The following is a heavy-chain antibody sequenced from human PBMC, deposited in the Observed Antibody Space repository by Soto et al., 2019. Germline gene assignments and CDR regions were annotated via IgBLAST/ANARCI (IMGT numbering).Heavy chain of an antibody. Sequence: KTSETLSLTCTVSGGSISSYYWTWIRQSPGKGLEWIGDIYNSGSTNYNSSLKSRVTISVDTSKNQLSLRLSSVTAADTAVYYCARPLKFCSGGSCYPGAIAYWGQGTLVTVSS. J-gene: IGHJ4*02. CDR2: IYNSGST. CDR1: GGSISSYY. V-gene: IGHV4-59*01. D-gene: IGHD2-15*01. CDR3: ARPLKFCSGGSCYPGAIAY.